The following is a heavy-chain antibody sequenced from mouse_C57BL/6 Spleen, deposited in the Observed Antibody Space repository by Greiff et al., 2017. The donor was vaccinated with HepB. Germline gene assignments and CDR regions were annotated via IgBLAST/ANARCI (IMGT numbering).Heavy chain of an antibody. CDR1: GYSITSGYY. J-gene: IGHJ4*01. Sequence: VQLQQSGPGLVKPSQSLSLTCSVTGYSITSGYYWNWIRQFPGNKLEWMGYISYDGSNNYNPSLKNRISITRDTSKNQFFLKLNSVTTEDTATYYCEGYGSSYEDYYAMDYWGQGTSVTVSS. CDR2: ISYDGSN. CDR3: EGYGSSYEDYYAMDY. V-gene: IGHV3-6*01. D-gene: IGHD1-1*01.